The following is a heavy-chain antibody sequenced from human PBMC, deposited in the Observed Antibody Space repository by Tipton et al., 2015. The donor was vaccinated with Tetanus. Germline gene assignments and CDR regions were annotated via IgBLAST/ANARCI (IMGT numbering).Heavy chain of an antibody. CDR2: IYYSGST. D-gene: IGHD3-3*01. V-gene: IGHV4-39*01. Sequence: TLSLTCTVSGGSISSSSYYWGWIRQPPGKGLEWIGGIYYSGSTYYNPSLKSRVTISVDTSKTQFSLKLISVTAADTAVYYCLLYDFSDLRVDYWGQGTLVTVSS. CDR1: GGSISSSSYY. CDR3: LLYDFSDLRVDY. J-gene: IGHJ4*02.